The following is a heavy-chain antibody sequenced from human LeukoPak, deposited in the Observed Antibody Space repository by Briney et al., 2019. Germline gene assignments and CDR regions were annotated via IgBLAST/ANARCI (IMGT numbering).Heavy chain of an antibody. D-gene: IGHD3-22*01. CDR3: ARGPNYYDSSDYYFHYYYYYGMDV. Sequence: GGSLRLSCAASGFTVSSNYMSWVRQAPGKGLEWVSVIYSGGSTYYADSVKGRFTISRDNSKNTLYLQMNSLRAEDTAVYYCARGPNYYDSSDYYFHYYYYYGMDVWGQGTTVTVSS. V-gene: IGHV3-66*01. CDR1: GFTVSSNY. J-gene: IGHJ6*02. CDR2: IYSGGST.